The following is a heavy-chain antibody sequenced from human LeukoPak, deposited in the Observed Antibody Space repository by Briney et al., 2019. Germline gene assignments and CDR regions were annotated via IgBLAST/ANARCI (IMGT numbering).Heavy chain of an antibody. CDR3: ATAGGQPAPAIVTFHI. Sequence: ASVTVSCKASGYTFTSYYIHWVRQAPGQGLEWMGLINPGGGRTNYAQKFQGRVTMTRDISTSTVYMELSSLKPDDTAVYYCATAGGQPAPAIVTFHIWGQGTMVTVSS. D-gene: IGHD2-2*02. CDR1: GYTFTSYY. V-gene: IGHV1-46*01. J-gene: IGHJ3*02. CDR2: INPGGGRT.